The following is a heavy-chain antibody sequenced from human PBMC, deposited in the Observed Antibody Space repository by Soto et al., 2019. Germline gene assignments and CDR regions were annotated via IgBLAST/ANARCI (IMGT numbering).Heavy chain of an antibody. CDR2: MNPNSGHT. V-gene: IGHV1-8*01. Sequence: QVQLVQSGAEVNKPGASVKVSCKASGYTFTRHDINWMRQATGQGLEWMGWMNPNSGHTNYAQKFQGRVTMTRDTSISKAYMELTNLRSEDTGIYYCASDMSTTWGQGTLVTDSS. J-gene: IGHJ5*02. D-gene: IGHD2-2*01. CDR3: ASDMSTT. CDR1: GYTFTRHD.